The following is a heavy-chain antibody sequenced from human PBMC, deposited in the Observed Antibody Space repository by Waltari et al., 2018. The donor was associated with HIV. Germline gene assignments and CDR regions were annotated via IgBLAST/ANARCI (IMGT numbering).Heavy chain of an antibody. CDR2: VNPRSGGE. CDR3: ARVDCVGGSFLSLKYPYRYAMDV. CDR1: GYTFTDYY. J-gene: IGHJ6*01. V-gene: IGHV1-2*02. D-gene: IGHD2-21*01. Sequence: QVRLLQSGAEVKKPGASVRVSCKTSGYTFTDYYIHWVRQAPGQGLEWGAWVNPRSGGEKYAPKFQGRVTVTRDTSSTTAYIYLSTLRPDDTAVYFCARVDCVGGSFLSLKYPYRYAMDVWGLGTAVTVSP.